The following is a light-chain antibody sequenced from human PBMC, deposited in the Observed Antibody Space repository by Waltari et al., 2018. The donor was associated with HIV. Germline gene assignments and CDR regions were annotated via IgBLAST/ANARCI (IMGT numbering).Light chain of an antibody. Sequence: QSVLTQPPSVSAAPGQKVTISCSGSSPNIGNNYVSWYQQPPAPAPKLLIYDINKRPSGIPDRFSGSKSGTSATLGITGLQTGDEADYYCGTWDSSLSAVVFGGGTKLTVL. CDR1: SPNIGNNY. J-gene: IGLJ2*01. V-gene: IGLV1-51*01. CDR3: GTWDSSLSAVV. CDR2: DIN.